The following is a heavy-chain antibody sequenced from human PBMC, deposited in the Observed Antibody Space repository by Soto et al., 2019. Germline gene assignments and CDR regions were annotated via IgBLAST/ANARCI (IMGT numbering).Heavy chain of an antibody. CDR1: GYTFTSYD. V-gene: IGHV1-8*01. D-gene: IGHD2-2*01. CDR3: ARKRIVVVPAARHYYSYGMDV. Sequence: QVQLVQSGAEVKKPGASVKVSCKASGYTFTSYDINWVRQATGQGLEWMGWMNPNSGNTGYAQKFQGRVTMTRNTAISTAYMELSSLRSEDTAVYYCARKRIVVVPAARHYYSYGMDVWGQGTTITVSS. J-gene: IGHJ6*02. CDR2: MNPNSGNT.